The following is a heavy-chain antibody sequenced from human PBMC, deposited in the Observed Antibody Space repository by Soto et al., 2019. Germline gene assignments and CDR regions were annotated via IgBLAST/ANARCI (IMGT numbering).Heavy chain of an antibody. CDR2: ISGSGGST. Sequence: PGGSLRLSCAASGFTFSSYAMSWVRQAPGKGLEWVSAISGSGGSTYYADSVKGRFTISRDNCKNTLYLQMNSLRAEDTAVYYCAKDLLGRSSGYYINWFDPWGQGTQVTVSS. CDR1: GFTFSSYA. J-gene: IGHJ5*02. D-gene: IGHD3-22*01. V-gene: IGHV3-23*01. CDR3: AKDLLGRSSGYYINWFDP.